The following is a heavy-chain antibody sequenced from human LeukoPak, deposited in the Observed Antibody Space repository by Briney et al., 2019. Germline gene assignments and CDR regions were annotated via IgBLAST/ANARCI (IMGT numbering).Heavy chain of an antibody. Sequence: GGSLRLSCAASGFTFSTYSMTWVRQGPGKGLEWVANIREDGSEKYYVDSVNGRFSISRDNAKNSLSLQMNSLRAEDMGVYYCARGRGIGAWGQGTTVTVSS. J-gene: IGHJ6*02. CDR1: GFTFSTYS. CDR2: IREDGSEK. CDR3: ARGRGIGA. V-gene: IGHV3-7*01.